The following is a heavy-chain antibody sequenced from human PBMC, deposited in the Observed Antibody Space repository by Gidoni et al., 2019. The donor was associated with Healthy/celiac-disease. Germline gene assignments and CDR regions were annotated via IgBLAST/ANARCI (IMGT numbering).Heavy chain of an antibody. J-gene: IGHJ6*02. Sequence: QVQLVESGGGVVQPGRSLRLSCAASGFTFSSYGMHWVRQAPGKGLEWVAVIWYDGSNKYYADSVKGRFTISRDNSKNTRYLQMNSLRAEDTAVYYCASPVLRYFEGDYGMDVWGQGTTVTVSS. CDR1: GFTFSSYG. D-gene: IGHD3-9*01. CDR3: ASPVLRYFEGDYGMDV. CDR2: IWYDGSNK. V-gene: IGHV3-33*01.